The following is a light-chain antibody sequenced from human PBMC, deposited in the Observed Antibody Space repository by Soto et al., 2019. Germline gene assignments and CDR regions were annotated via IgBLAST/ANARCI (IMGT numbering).Light chain of an antibody. CDR2: EVS. CDR3: SSYAGSNAHCV. J-gene: IGLJ1*01. CDR1: SSDVGGYNY. Sequence: CVLTQPPSASGSPGESVTISCTGTSSDVGGYNYVSWYQQHPGKAPKLMIYEVSKRPSGVPDRFSGSKSGNTASLTVSGLQAEDEADYYCSSYAGSNAHCVFGTGTKVTVL. V-gene: IGLV2-8*01.